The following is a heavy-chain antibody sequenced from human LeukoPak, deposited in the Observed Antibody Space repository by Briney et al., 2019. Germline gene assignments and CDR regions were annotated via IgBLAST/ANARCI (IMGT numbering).Heavy chain of an antibody. CDR1: GGTFSSYA. CDR3: ARVPDGDYLLDY. J-gene: IGHJ4*02. V-gene: IGHV1-69*05. CDR2: IIPIFGTA. D-gene: IGHD4-17*01. Sequence: SVKVSCKASGGTFSSYAISWVRQAPGQGLEWMGGIIPIFGTANYAQKLQGRVTMTTDTSTSTAYMELRSLRSDDTAVYYCARVPDGDYLLDYWGQGTLVTVSS.